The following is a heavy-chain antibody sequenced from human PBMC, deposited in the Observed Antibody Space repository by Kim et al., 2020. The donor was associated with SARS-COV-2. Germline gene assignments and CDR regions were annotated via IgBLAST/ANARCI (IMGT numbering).Heavy chain of an antibody. CDR2: IKQDGSEK. D-gene: IGHD1-26*01. CDR1: GFTFSSYW. V-gene: IGHV3-7*01. CDR3: ARAQWELRLGDAFDI. J-gene: IGHJ3*02. Sequence: GGSLRLSCAASGFTFSSYWMSWVRQAPGKGLEWVANIKQDGSEKYYVDSVKGRFTISRDNAKNSLYLQMNSLRAEDTAVYYCARAQWELRLGDAFDIWGQGTMVTVSS.